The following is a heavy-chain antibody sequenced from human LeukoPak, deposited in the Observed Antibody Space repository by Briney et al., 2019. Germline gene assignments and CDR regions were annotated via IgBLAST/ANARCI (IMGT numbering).Heavy chain of an antibody. D-gene: IGHD3-22*01. CDR2: DSFSGIS. V-gene: IGHV4-59*01. Sequence: SETLSLTCTVTGVSISSYYWSWIRQPPRRGLEWIGYDSFSGISNLNPSLKSRVTMSRDTSKNQFSLRLLSVTAADTAVYFCASYSYDTSGYYYAFGYWGQGLLVTVSS. CDR3: ASYSYDTSGYYYAFGY. CDR1: GVSISSYY. J-gene: IGHJ4*02.